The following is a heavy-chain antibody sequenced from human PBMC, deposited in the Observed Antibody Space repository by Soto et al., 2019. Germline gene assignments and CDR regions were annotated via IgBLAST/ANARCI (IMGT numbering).Heavy chain of an antibody. D-gene: IGHD3-9*01. V-gene: IGHV1-69*06. CDR1: GGTFSSYA. CDR2: IIPIFGTA. Sequence: SVKVSCKASGGTFSSYAISWVRQAPGQGLEWMGGIIPIFGTANYAQKFQGRVTISADKSTSTAYMELSSLRSEDTAVYYCARDGDYDILTGYYTGGYYYYGMDVWGQGTTVTVSS. J-gene: IGHJ6*02. CDR3: ARDGDYDILTGYYTGGYYYYGMDV.